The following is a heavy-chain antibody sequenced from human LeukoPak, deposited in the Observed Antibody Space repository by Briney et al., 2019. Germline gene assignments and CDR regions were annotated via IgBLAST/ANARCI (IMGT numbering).Heavy chain of an antibody. V-gene: IGHV3-9*01. CDR3: AKDHYYDSSGYPDV. D-gene: IGHD3-22*01. Sequence: GGSLRLSCAASGFTFDDYAMRWVRQAPGKGLEWVSGISWNSGSIGYADSVKGRFTISRDNAKNSLYLQMNSLRAEDTALYYCAKDHYYDSSGYPDVWGQGTTVTVSS. CDR2: ISWNSGSI. CDR1: GFTFDDYA. J-gene: IGHJ6*02.